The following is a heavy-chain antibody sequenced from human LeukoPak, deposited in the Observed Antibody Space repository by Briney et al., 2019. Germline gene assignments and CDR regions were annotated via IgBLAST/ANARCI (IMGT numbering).Heavy chain of an antibody. J-gene: IGHJ6*03. Sequence: GGSLRLSCAASGFTFSSYWMSWVRQALGKGLEWVANIKQDGGEKSYVDSVKGRFTISRDNAKNSLYLQMNSLRAEDTAVYYCAREYKDIVVVPAAMSGVDHKYYYYYMDVWGKGTTVTVSS. CDR1: GFTFSSYW. CDR3: AREYKDIVVVPAAMSGVDHKYYYYYMDV. V-gene: IGHV3-7*01. D-gene: IGHD2-2*01. CDR2: IKQDGGEK.